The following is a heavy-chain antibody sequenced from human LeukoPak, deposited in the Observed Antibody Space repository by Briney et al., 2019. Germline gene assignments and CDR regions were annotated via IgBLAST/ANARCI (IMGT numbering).Heavy chain of an antibody. CDR2: IIPIYGTA. Sequence: ASVKVSCKASGGTFSSYAISWVRQAPGQGLEWMGGIIPIYGTANYAQKFQGRVTITADESTSTAYMKLTSLRSEDTAVYYCMMVVDYYYYGMDVWGQGTTVTVS. J-gene: IGHJ6*02. CDR3: MMVVDYYYYGMDV. CDR1: GGTFSSYA. V-gene: IGHV1-69*01. D-gene: IGHD3-22*01.